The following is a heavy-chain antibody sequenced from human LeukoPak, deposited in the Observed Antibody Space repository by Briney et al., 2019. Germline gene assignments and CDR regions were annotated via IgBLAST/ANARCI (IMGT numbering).Heavy chain of an antibody. CDR3: ARGEVRWHSYYLTGPDYDY. V-gene: IGHV4-31*03. D-gene: IGHD3-22*01. J-gene: IGHJ4*02. CDR2: IYYSGST. Sequence: SQTLSLTCTVSGGSISSGGYYWSWIRQHPGKGLEWIGYIYYSGSTYYNPSLKSRVTISVDTSKNQFSLKLSSVTAADTAVYYCARGEVRWHSYYLTGPDYDYWGQGTLVTVSS. CDR1: GGSISSGGYY.